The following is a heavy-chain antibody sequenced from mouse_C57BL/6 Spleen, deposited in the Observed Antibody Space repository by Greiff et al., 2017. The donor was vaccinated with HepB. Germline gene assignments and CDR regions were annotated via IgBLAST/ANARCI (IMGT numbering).Heavy chain of an antibody. CDR1: GYAFSSYW. Sequence: VQLQQSGAELVKPGASVKISCKASGYAFSSYWMNWVKQRPGKGLEWIGQIYPGDGDTNYNGKFKGKATLTADKSSSTAYMQLSSLTSEDSAVYCCAREEYYGSSYEGFAYWGQGTLVTVSA. CDR3: AREEYYGSSYEGFAY. CDR2: IYPGDGDT. D-gene: IGHD1-1*01. J-gene: IGHJ3*01. V-gene: IGHV1-80*01.